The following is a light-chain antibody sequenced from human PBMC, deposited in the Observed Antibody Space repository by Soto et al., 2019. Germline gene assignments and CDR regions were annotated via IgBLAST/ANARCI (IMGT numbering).Light chain of an antibody. Sequence: DIQMTQSPSTLSASVGDRVTITCRASQSISSWLAWYQQKPGKAPKLLIYKASSLESGVPSRFSGSGSGTEFTLTISSLQPDDFATYYCQVRTNWSIAFGRGTRLETK. CDR2: KAS. CDR3: QVRTNWSIA. J-gene: IGKJ5*01. CDR1: QSISSW. V-gene: IGKV1-5*03.